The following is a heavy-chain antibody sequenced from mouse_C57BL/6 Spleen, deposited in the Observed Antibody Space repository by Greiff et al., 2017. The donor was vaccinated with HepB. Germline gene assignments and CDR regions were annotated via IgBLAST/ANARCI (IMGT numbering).Heavy chain of an antibody. CDR2: IDPSDSYT. D-gene: IGHD1-1*01. J-gene: IGHJ2*01. V-gene: IGHV1-69*01. Sequence: VQLQQSGAELVMPGASVKLSCKASGYTFTSYWMHWVKQRPGQGLEWIGEIDPSDSYTNYNQKFKGKSTLTVDKSSSPAYMQLSSLTSEDSAVYYCAGYYYGSSYLDYWGQGTTLTVSS. CDR3: AGYYYGSSYLDY. CDR1: GYTFTSYW.